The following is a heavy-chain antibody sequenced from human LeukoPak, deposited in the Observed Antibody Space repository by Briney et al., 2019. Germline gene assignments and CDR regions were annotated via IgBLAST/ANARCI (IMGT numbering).Heavy chain of an antibody. CDR3: ARGPSRLNSGSYNPCVDY. V-gene: IGHV1-2*02. CDR1: GYTLTDYY. J-gene: IGHJ4*02. CDR2: INPYIGVT. Sequence: VASVKVSCKASGYTLTDYYMHWVRQAPGQALEWMGWINPYIGVTNYAQKFQGRVTLTWDTSISTASMELSRLTSDDTAVYYCARGPSRLNSGSYNPCVDYWGQGTLVPVSS. D-gene: IGHD1-26*01.